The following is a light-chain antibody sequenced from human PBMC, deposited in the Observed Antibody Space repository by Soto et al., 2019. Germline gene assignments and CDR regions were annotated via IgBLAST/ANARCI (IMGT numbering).Light chain of an antibody. CDR2: GNS. J-gene: IGLJ2*01. CDR1: SSNIGAGYD. CDR3: QSYDRSLSVV. V-gene: IGLV1-40*01. Sequence: QSVLTQPPSVSGAPGQRVTISCTGSSSNIGAGYDVHWYQQLPGTAPKLHIYGNSNRPSGVPDRFSGSKSGTSASLAITGLQAEDEADYGFQSYDRSLSVVFGGGTKVPVL.